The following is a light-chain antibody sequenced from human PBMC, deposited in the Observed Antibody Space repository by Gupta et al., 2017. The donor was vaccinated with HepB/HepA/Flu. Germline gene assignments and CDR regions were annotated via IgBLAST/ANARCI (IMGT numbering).Light chain of an antibody. V-gene: IGLV4-69*01. CDR1: SGHSSYV. CDR2: VNNDGSH. Sequence: QLVLTQSPSASAPLGASVKLTCPLSSGHSSYVIAWHQQQPEKGPRYLMKVNNDGSHNKGDGIPDRFSGTASGAERYLTISSLESEDEADYYCQTWGTGMVFGGGTKLTVL. CDR3: QTWGTGMV. J-gene: IGLJ3*02.